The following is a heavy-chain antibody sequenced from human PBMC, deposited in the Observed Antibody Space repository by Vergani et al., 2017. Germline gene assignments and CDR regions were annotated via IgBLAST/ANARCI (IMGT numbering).Heavy chain of an antibody. Sequence: QVQLQESGPGLVRPSQTLSLTCTVSGASISSGSYYWSWFRQPAGKRLEWIGRFYTGGGTNYNPSLKSRVTISVDTSKNQFSLKLSSVTAADTALYFCARHDRKTYTATMGWYDYWGQGILVTVSS. V-gene: IGHV4-61*02. CDR3: ARHDRKTYTATMGWYDY. J-gene: IGHJ4*02. CDR1: GASISSGSYY. D-gene: IGHD3-16*01. CDR2: FYTGGGT.